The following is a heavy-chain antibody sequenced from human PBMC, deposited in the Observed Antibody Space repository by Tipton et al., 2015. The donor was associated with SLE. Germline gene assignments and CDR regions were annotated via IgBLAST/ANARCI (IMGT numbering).Heavy chain of an antibody. D-gene: IGHD6-6*01. V-gene: IGHV3-48*01. CDR3: ARRRGQLSYYYGMDV. Sequence: GSLRLSCAASGFTFSSYSMNWVRQAPGKGLEWVSYISSSSSTLYYADSVKGRFTISRDNAKNSLYLQMNSLRAEDTAVYYCARRRGQLSYYYGMDVWGQGTTVTVSS. J-gene: IGHJ6*02. CDR1: GFTFSSYS. CDR2: ISSSSSTL.